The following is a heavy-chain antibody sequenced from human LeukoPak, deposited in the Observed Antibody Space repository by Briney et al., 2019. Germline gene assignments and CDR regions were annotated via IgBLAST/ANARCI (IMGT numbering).Heavy chain of an antibody. CDR3: ARDIAAAGTHFDY. D-gene: IGHD6-13*01. J-gene: IGHJ4*02. Sequence: SETLSLTCSVSGASIDTYYWSWIRQPAGKGLEWIGHIHTSGSTNYNPSLKSRVTISVDTSKNRFSLKLSSVTAADTAVYYCARDIAAAGTHFDYWGQGILVTVSS. CDR1: GASIDTYY. V-gene: IGHV4-4*07. CDR2: IHTSGST.